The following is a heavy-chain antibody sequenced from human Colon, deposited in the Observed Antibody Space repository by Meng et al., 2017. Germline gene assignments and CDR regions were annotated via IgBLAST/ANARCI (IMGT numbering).Heavy chain of an antibody. D-gene: IGHD4-17*01. CDR2: IDHFGIS. J-gene: IGHJ5*02. Sequence: QVLIQLGGAVLLKPSEPLSLTCAVSGGSFSGFYCSWIRQPPGKGLEWIGEIDHFGISNYNSSLKGRLTMSVDTSKKQISLTLTSVTAADTAVYYCAAGLRHGDWFDPWGPGTLVTASS. V-gene: IGHV4-34*02. CDR1: GGSFSGFY. CDR3: AAGLRHGDWFDP.